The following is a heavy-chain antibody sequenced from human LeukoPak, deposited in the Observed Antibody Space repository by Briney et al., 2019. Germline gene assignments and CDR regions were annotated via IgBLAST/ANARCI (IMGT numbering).Heavy chain of an antibody. CDR1: GYSFTSYW. Sequence: GESLKISCKGSGYSFTSYWIGWVRQMPGKGLEWMGIIYPGDSDTRYSPSFQGQVTISADKSISTAYLQWSSLKASDTAMYYCARHPPAVADLSDAFDIWGQGTMVTVSS. CDR3: ARHPPAVADLSDAFDI. V-gene: IGHV5-51*01. J-gene: IGHJ3*02. D-gene: IGHD6-19*01. CDR2: IYPGDSDT.